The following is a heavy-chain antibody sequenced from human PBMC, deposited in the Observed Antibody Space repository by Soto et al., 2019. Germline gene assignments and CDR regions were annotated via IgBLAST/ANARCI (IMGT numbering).Heavy chain of an antibody. CDR2: IKQDGSEG. J-gene: IGHJ6*02. CDR1: GFTLSSYW. V-gene: IGHV3-7*01. Sequence: GGSLRLSCVASGFTLSSYWMSWVRQAPGKGLEWVGNIKQDGSEGYYVDSVKGRFTMSRDNAKNSLYLQMNSPRAEDTAVYYCARRGRRGTDITTAILLYYYGMDVWGQGTTVTVSS. D-gene: IGHD2-15*01. CDR3: ARRGRRGTDITTAILLYYYGMDV.